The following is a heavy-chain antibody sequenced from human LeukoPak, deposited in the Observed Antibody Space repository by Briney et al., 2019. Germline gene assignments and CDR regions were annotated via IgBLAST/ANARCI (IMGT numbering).Heavy chain of an antibody. V-gene: IGHV3-7*03. J-gene: IGHJ4*02. CDR1: GFTLSSSW. CDR3: ARGPGLGVVSPYFDY. CDR2: IKQDGSEK. Sequence: GGSLRLSCVASGFTLSSSWMSWVRQAPGKGLEWVANIKQDGSEKSYVESVRGRFTISRDNSKNIVSLQMNNLRAEDTAVYYCARGPGLGVVSPYFDYWGQGTLVTVSS. D-gene: IGHD3-3*01.